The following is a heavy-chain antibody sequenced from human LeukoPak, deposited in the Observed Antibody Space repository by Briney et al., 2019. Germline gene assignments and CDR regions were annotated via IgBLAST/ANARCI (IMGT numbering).Heavy chain of an antibody. Sequence: GGSLRLSCAASGFTFSSYEMNWVRQAPGRGLEWVSYISGSGSTIYYGDSLEGRFTISRDNANNSLYLQINSLRVEDTAVYYCATLWDPVAGTTQPLLWGQGTLVTVSS. CDR2: ISGSGSTI. CDR1: GFTFSSYE. D-gene: IGHD6-19*01. J-gene: IGHJ1*01. CDR3: ATLWDPVAGTTQPLL. V-gene: IGHV3-48*03.